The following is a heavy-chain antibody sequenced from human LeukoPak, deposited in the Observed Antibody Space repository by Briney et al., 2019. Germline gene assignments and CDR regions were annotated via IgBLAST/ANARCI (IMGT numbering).Heavy chain of an antibody. Sequence: ASVKASCKASGGTFSSYAISWVRQAPGQGLEWRGGIIPIFGTANYAQKFQGRVTITTDESTSTAYMELSSLRSEDTAVYYCARAVGYYDSSGYDYYYYYMDVWGKGTTVTVSS. D-gene: IGHD3-22*01. J-gene: IGHJ6*03. CDR3: ARAVGYYDSSGYDYYYYYMDV. CDR2: IIPIFGTA. V-gene: IGHV1-69*05. CDR1: GGTFSSYA.